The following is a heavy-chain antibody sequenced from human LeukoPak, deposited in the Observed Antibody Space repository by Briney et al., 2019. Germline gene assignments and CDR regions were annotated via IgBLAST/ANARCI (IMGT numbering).Heavy chain of an antibody. Sequence: SETLSLTCTVSGGSISSYYWSWIRQPAGKGLEWIGRIYTSGSTNYNPSPKSRVTMSVDTSKNQFSLKLSSVTAADTAVYYCARDLPPYDFWSGYSLGYFDYWGQGTLVTVSS. CDR1: GGSISSYY. J-gene: IGHJ4*02. CDR2: IYTSGST. D-gene: IGHD3-3*01. V-gene: IGHV4-4*07. CDR3: ARDLPPYDFWSGYSLGYFDY.